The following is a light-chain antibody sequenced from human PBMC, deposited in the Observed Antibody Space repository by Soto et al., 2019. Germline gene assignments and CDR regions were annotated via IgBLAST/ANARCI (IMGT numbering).Light chain of an antibody. J-gene: IGLJ1*01. V-gene: IGLV2-14*01. CDR1: SSDIGVYNY. CDR3: CSYAGSGTDNYV. Sequence: QSALTQPASVSGSPGQSITISCTGTSSDIGVYNYVSWYQQHPGKAPKLVICEVSNRPSGVSSRFSGSKSGNTASLTISGLRAEDEADYYCCSYAGSGTDNYVFGSGTKVTVL. CDR2: EVS.